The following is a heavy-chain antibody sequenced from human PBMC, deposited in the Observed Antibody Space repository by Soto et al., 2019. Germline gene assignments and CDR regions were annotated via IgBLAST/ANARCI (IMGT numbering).Heavy chain of an antibody. V-gene: IGHV3-11*01. D-gene: IGHD2-15*01. CDR2: ISSSGSTI. CDR1: GFTFSDYY. Sequence: QVQLVESGGGLVKPGGSLRLSCAASGFTFSDYYMSWIRQAPGKGLEWVSYISSSGSTIYYADSVKGRFTISRDNAKNSLYLQMNSLRAGDTAVYYCARDLVSEAADYYYYGMDVWGQGTTVTVSS. J-gene: IGHJ6*02. CDR3: ARDLVSEAADYYYYGMDV.